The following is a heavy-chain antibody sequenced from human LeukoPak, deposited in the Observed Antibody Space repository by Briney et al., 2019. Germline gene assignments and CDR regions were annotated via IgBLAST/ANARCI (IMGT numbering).Heavy chain of an antibody. V-gene: IGHV4-59*01. Sequence: PSETLSLTCTVSGVSISSYYWSWIRQPPGKGLEWIGYIYYSGSTNYNPSLKSRVTISVGTSKNQFSLKMSSVTAADTAVSYCARDGVQYAFDIWGQGTMVTVSS. J-gene: IGHJ3*02. CDR1: GVSISSYY. CDR2: IYYSGST. CDR3: ARDGVQYAFDI.